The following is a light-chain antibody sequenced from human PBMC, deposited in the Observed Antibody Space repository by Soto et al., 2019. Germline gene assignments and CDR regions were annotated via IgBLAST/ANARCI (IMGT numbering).Light chain of an antibody. CDR1: SSDVGGYDS. CDR3: GSYAGSGYV. Sequence: QSVLTQFPSASGSPGQSVTISCTGTSSDVGGYDSVSWYQQHPGKGPKLMIYEVSKRPSGVPDRFSGSKSGNTASLTVSGLQAEDEADYYCGSYAGSGYVFGTGTKLTVL. CDR2: EVS. J-gene: IGLJ1*01. V-gene: IGLV2-8*01.